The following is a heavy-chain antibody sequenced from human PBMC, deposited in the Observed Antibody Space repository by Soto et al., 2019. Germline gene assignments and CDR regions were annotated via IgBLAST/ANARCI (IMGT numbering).Heavy chain of an antibody. D-gene: IGHD3-10*02. CDR2: IFHSGSS. Sequence: QVHLQESGPGLVKPSETLSLTCSVSNDSIRSDNWWSWVRQPPGKGLEWIGEIFHSGSSNNNPSLKSRVTLSVDKTKNEFSLKLNSVTAADTAVYYCARWLFVRGTLGYYDYWGQGTLVTVSS. CDR1: NDSIRSDNW. CDR3: ARWLFVRGTLGYYDY. V-gene: IGHV4-4*02. J-gene: IGHJ4*02.